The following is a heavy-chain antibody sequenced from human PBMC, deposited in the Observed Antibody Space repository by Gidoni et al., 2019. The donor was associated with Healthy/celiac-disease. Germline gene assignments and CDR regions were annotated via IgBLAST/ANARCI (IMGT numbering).Heavy chain of an antibody. CDR1: GFTFSSYA. CDR2: ISGSGGST. D-gene: IGHD2-15*01. J-gene: IGHJ6*02. V-gene: IGHV3-23*01. Sequence: EVQLLESGGGLVHPGGSLRLSCAASGFTFSSYAMSWVRQAPGKGLEWVSAISGSGGSTYYADSVKGRFTISRDNSKNTLYLQMNSLRAEDTAVYYCAKGGYCSGGSCSPTDYYYGMDVWGQGTTVTVSS. CDR3: AKGGYCSGGSCSPTDYYYGMDV.